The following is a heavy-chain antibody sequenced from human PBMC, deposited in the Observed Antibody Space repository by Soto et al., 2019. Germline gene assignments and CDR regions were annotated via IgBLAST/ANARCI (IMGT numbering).Heavy chain of an antibody. V-gene: IGHV3-21*01. J-gene: IGHJ6*02. CDR2: ISSSGFSI. D-gene: IGHD6-6*01. CDR1: EFTFSNYN. Sequence: GGSLRLSCEASEFTFSNYNMNWVRQAPGKGLEWVSSISSSGFSINYADSVKGRFSISRDNAQNSLHLQMNNLRADDTAVYYCARNESSNFYGMDVWGQGTTVTVSS. CDR3: ARNESSNFYGMDV.